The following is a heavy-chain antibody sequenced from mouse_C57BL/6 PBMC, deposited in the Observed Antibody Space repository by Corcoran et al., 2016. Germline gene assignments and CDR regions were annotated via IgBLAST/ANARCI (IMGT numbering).Heavy chain of an antibody. Sequence: EVQLQQSGPVLVKPGASVKMSCKASGYTFTDYYMNWVKQSHGKSLEWIGVINPYNGGTSYNQKFKGKATLTVDKSSSTAYMELNSLTSEDSAVYYCAPWYGYSSWFAYWGQGTLVTVSA. D-gene: IGHD2-2*01. V-gene: IGHV1-19*01. J-gene: IGHJ3*01. CDR1: GYTFTDYY. CDR2: INPYNGGT. CDR3: APWYGYSSWFAY.